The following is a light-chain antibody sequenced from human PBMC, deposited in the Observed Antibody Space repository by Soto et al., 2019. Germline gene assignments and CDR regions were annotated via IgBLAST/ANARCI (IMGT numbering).Light chain of an antibody. CDR3: QQSYTAPQT. Sequence: DIQMTQSPSSLSASVGDRVTITCRTSQRISSYLNWYQQKPGEAPKLLMYAAAILHFGVPSRFSGSGSGTDFTLTISSLQPEDFATYYCQQSYTAPQTFGQGTKVEIK. V-gene: IGKV1-39*01. CDR2: AAA. CDR1: QRISSY. J-gene: IGKJ1*01.